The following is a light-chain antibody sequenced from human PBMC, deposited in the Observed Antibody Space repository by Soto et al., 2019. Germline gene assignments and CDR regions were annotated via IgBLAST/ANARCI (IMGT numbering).Light chain of an antibody. CDR2: DVS. CDR1: SSEHGGYNY. CDR3: CSYAGSYTFPYV. J-gene: IGLJ1*01. V-gene: IGLV2-11*01. Sequence: HSVRTRAPSGSRVPWPSVPISSTGNSSEHGGYNYVSWYQQHPGKAPKLMIYDVSKRPSGVPDRFSGSKSGNTASLTISGLQAEDEADYYCCSYAGSYTFPYVFGTGTKVTVL.